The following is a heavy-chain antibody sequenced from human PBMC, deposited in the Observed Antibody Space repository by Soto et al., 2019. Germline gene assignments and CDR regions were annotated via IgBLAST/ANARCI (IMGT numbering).Heavy chain of an antibody. J-gene: IGHJ4*02. D-gene: IGHD1-1*01. CDR1: GYAFTTYG. CDR2: ISAHNGNT. V-gene: IGHV1-18*01. Sequence: QVHLVQSGAEVKKPGASVKVSCQGSGYAFTTYGITWVRQAPGQGLEWMGWISAHNGNTNYAQKLQGRVTVTRDPSTSTAYMELRRLRYDDTGVYYCARGRYGDYWGQGALVTVSS. CDR3: ARGRYGDY.